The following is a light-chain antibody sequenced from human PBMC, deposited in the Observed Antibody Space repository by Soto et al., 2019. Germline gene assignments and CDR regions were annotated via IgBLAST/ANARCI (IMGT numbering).Light chain of an antibody. V-gene: IGKV1-5*01. CDR1: QSIGSS. J-gene: IGKJ1*01. CDR2: DAS. CDR3: QQYNGYSRT. Sequence: DIQMTQSPSTLSASVGDRVTITCRASQSIGSSLAWYQQKPGKAPNLLISDASSLERGVPSRFSGSGSGTEFTLTIRRLQPDDFATYYCQQYNGYSRTFGQGTKVEIK.